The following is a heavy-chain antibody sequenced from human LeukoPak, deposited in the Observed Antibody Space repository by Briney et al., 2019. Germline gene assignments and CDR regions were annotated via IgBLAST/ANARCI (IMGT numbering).Heavy chain of an antibody. V-gene: IGHV3-30-3*01. CDR1: GFTFSSYA. CDR3: AKAGLLWFGELPL. D-gene: IGHD3-10*01. Sequence: GGSLRLSCAASGFTFSSYAMPWVRQAPGKGLEWVAVISYDGSNKYYADSVKGRFTISRDNSKNTLYLQMNSLRAEDTAVYYCAKAGLLWFGELPLWGQGTLVTVSS. J-gene: IGHJ4*02. CDR2: ISYDGSNK.